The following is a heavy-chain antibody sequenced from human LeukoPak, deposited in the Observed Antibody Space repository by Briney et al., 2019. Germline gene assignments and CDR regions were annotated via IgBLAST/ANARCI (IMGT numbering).Heavy chain of an antibody. D-gene: IGHD6-13*01. V-gene: IGHV1-2*02. CDR1: GYSFTNNY. CDR3: ARGALYSSSWYGGDPPDY. Sequence: ASVRVSCKASGYSFTNNYMHWVRQAPGQGLEWMGWMNPHSGGTKYAQKFQDRVTMTRDTSISTAYMELSGLKSDDTAVYYCARGALYSSSWYGGDPPDYWGQGTLVTVSS. CDR2: MNPHSGGT. J-gene: IGHJ4*02.